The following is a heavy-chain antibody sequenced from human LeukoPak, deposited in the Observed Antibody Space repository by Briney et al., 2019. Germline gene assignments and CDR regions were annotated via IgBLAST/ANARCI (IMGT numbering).Heavy chain of an antibody. D-gene: IGHD6-19*01. CDR1: GFTFDDYA. CDR2: ISWDGGST. J-gene: IGHJ1*01. CDR3: AKDIAAVAGTTSNFQH. V-gene: IGHV3-43D*03. Sequence: AGSLRLSCAASGFTFDDYAMHWVRHAPGKRLDWVYLISWDGGSTYYADSVKGRFTISRDNSKNSLYLQMNSLRAEDTALYYCAKDIAAVAGTTSNFQHWGQGTLVTVSS.